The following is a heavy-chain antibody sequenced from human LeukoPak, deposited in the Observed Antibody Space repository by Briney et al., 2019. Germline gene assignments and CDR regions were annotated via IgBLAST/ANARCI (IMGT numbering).Heavy chain of an antibody. D-gene: IGHD2-2*01. J-gene: IGHJ6*02. V-gene: IGHV4-39*07. CDR3: ARVDCSSTSCYDYYYYGMDV. Sequence: SETLSLTCTVSGGSISSSSYYWGWIRQPPGKGLEWIGSIYYSGSTNYNPSLKSRVTISVDKSKNQFSLKLSSVTAADTAVYYCARVDCSSTSCYDYYYYGMDVWGQGTTVTVSS. CDR2: IYYSGST. CDR1: GGSISSSSYY.